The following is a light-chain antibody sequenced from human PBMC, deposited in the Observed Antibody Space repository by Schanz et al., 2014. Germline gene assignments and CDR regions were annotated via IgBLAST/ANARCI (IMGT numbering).Light chain of an antibody. V-gene: IGLV2-14*02. CDR1: SSDVGSYSL. J-gene: IGLJ2*01. CDR3: SSYTSSSPRV. CDR2: EGS. Sequence: QSALTQPASVSGSPGQSITISCTGTSSDVGSYSLVSWYQQFPGKAPKLMIFEGSKRPSGVSNHFAGFKSGNTASLTISGXXXEDEDDYYCSSYTSSSPRVFGGGTKLTVL.